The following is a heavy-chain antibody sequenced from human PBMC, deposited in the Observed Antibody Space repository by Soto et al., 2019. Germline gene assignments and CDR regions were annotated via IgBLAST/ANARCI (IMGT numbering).Heavy chain of an antibody. CDR3: ARDRTTGTTYAWDAFDT. D-gene: IGHD1-1*01. CDR1: GFTLSSYS. CDR2: IGSNSHYI. J-gene: IGHJ3*02. Sequence: EVQLVESGGGLVKPGGSLRVSCAASGFTLSSYSMNWVRQAPGKGLEWVSFIGSNSHYIYYADSVKGRFTISRDNAKNSVYLQMNSLRAEDTAVYYCARDRTTGTTYAWDAFDTWGQGTMVTVSS. V-gene: IGHV3-21*06.